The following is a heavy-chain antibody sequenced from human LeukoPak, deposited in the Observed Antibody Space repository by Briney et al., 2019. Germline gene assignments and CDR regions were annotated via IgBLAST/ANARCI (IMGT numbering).Heavy chain of an antibody. J-gene: IGHJ4*02. CDR3: ARDHVGGIAAAATARY. CDR1: VYTFTSYG. Sequence: ASVNVSRKASVYTFTSYGISWVRQAPGQGLEGMGLIRAYNGNTNYAQKLQGRVTMTTDTSTSTAYMELRSLRSDDTAVYYCARDHVGGIAAAATARYWGQGTLVTVSS. V-gene: IGHV1-18*04. CDR2: IRAYNGNT. D-gene: IGHD6-13*01.